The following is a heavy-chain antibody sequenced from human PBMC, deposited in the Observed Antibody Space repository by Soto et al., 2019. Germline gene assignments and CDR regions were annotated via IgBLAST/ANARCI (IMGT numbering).Heavy chain of an antibody. CDR1: EGSFSNYA. J-gene: IGHJ5*02. D-gene: IGHD6-13*01. CDR3: ARLCEGDSGSWSWFDP. CDR2: IIPIFGTA. V-gene: IGHV1-69*01. Sequence: QVQLVQSGAEVKKPGSSVKVSCKASEGSFSNYAITWVRQAPGQGLEWMGGIIPIFGTANYAQKFQGKVTITADESTSTAYMALSSLRSDDTAVYYCARLCEGDSGSWSWFDPWGQGTLVIVSS.